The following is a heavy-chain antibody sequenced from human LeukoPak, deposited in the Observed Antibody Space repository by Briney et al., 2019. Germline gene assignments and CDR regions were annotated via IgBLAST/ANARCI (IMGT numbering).Heavy chain of an antibody. CDR3: VKSGGYGLIDY. J-gene: IGHJ4*02. CDR1: SASITSSNYY. CDR2: IYYDGST. V-gene: IGHV4-39*01. Sequence: SETLSLTCTVSSASITSSNYYWAWIRQPPGKGLEFIGTIYYDGSTYYNASLQSRVTISIDTSKNQFSLRLNSVTAADTAMYFCVKSGGYGLIDYWGQGTLVTVSS. D-gene: IGHD1-26*01.